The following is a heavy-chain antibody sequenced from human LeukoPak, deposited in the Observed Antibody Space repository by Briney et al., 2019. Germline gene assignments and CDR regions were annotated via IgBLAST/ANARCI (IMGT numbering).Heavy chain of an antibody. CDR2: ISYSGDI. CDR1: GFTFSSYG. CDR3: AKARAVTTVLDAFDI. Sequence: GSLRLSCAASGFTFSSYGMSWVRQAPGKGLQWIGSISYSGDIYNNPSLKSRVTISVDTSKNQLSLKLSSVTAADTAVYYCAKARAVTTVLDAFDIWGQGTMVTVSS. D-gene: IGHD4-17*01. V-gene: IGHV4-59*05. J-gene: IGHJ3*02.